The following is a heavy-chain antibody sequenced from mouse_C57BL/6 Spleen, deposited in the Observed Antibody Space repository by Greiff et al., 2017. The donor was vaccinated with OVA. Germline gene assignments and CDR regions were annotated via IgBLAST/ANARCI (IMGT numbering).Heavy chain of an antibody. Sequence: QFQLQQPGTELVKPGASVQLSCKASGYTFTSYWMHWVKQRPGPGLEWIGNINPSNGGTNYNAKFKRKATLTVDKSSSTAYMQLSSLTSEDSAVYYCAREGSYYAMDYWGQGTSVTVSS. CDR3: AREGSYYAMDY. CDR2: INPSNGGT. CDR1: GYTFTSYW. V-gene: IGHV1-53*01. J-gene: IGHJ4*01.